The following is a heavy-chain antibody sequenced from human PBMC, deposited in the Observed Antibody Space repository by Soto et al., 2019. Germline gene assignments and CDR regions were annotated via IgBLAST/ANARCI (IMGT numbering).Heavy chain of an antibody. CDR2: INPSSGGT. Sequence: GASVKVSCKASGYIFTSHHIHWVRQAPGQGLEWMGVINPSSGGTSYAQKFQGRVTMTRDTSTTTVYMELSSLRSEDTGAFFCARIAAPGLTYFDYWGQGTQVTVSS. V-gene: IGHV1-46*01. D-gene: IGHD6-13*01. J-gene: IGHJ4*02. CDR1: GYIFTSHH. CDR3: ARIAAPGLTYFDY.